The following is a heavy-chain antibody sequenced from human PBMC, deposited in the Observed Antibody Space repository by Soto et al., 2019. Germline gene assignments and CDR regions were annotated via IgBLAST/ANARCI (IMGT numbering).Heavy chain of an antibody. V-gene: IGHV3-33*01. CDR2: IWYDGSNK. CDR3: ARDPVVVVPAANARGYFDY. CDR1: GFTFSSYG. D-gene: IGHD2-2*01. J-gene: IGHJ4*02. Sequence: QVQLVESGGGVVQPGRSLRLSCAASGFTFSSYGMHWVRQAPGKGLEWVAVIWYDGSNKYYADSVKGRFTISRDNSENTLYLQMNSLRAEDTAVYYCARDPVVVVPAANARGYFDYWGQGTLVTVSS.